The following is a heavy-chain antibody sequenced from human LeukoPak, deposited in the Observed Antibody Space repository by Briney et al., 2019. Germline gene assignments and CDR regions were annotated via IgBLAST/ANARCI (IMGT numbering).Heavy chain of an antibody. V-gene: IGHV1-2*02. J-gene: IGHJ4*02. D-gene: IGHD2-2*01. CDR2: INPNSGGT. CDR3: ARVESTYCSSTSCYLPFDY. CDR1: GYTFTGYY. Sequence: ASVKVSCKASGYTFTGYYMHWVRQAPGQGLEWMGWINPNSGGTNYAQKFQGRVTMTRDTSISTAYMELSRLRSDDTAVYCCARVESTYCSSTSCYLPFDYWGQGTLVTVSS.